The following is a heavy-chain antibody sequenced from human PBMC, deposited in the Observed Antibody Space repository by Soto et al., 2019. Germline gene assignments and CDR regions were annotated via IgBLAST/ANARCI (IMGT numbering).Heavy chain of an antibody. Sequence: QVQLIQSGAEVKKPGDSVKVSCKASGYTFSGYYLHWVRQAPGQGLEWMGWINPDTGGTNYAEKFQGRVTMTRDTSICTAYLELNGLTSDDTAVFYCTRKVATFIFNLWGQGTQVTVSA. V-gene: IGHV1-2*02. D-gene: IGHD5-12*01. J-gene: IGHJ4*02. CDR2: INPDTGGT. CDR1: GYTFSGYY. CDR3: TRKVATFIFNL.